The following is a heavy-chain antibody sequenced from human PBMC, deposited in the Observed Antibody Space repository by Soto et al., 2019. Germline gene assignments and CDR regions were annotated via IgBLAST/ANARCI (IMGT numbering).Heavy chain of an antibody. D-gene: IGHD2-15*01. CDR2: INPSGVST. CDR3: ARDRVCSGGSCYGVVDY. J-gene: IGHJ4*02. CDR1: GYTFTSYY. Sequence: GASVKVSCKASGYTFTSYYMHWVRQAPGQGLEWKGIINPSGVSTSYAQKFQGRVTMTRDTSTSTVYMELSSLRSEDTAVYYCARDRVCSGGSCYGVVDYWGQGTLVTVSS. V-gene: IGHV1-46*03.